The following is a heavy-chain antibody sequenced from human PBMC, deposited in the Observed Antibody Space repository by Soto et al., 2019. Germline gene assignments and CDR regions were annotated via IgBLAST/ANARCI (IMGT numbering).Heavy chain of an antibody. CDR3: ARDETYYYGSGPV. V-gene: IGHV3-7*01. CDR2: IKQDGSEE. D-gene: IGHD3-10*01. Sequence: GGSLRLSCAASGFTFSTCWMSWVRQAPGKGLEWVANIKQDGSEEYYVDSVKGRFTISRDNAKNSLYLQMNSLRAEDTAVYYCARDETYYYGSGPVGGQGTLVTVSS. CDR1: GFTFSTCW. J-gene: IGHJ4*02.